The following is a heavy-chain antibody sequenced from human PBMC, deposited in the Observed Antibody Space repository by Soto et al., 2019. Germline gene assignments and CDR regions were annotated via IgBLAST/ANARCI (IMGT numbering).Heavy chain of an antibody. V-gene: IGHV1-45*02. Sequence: QMQLVQSGAEVKKTGSSVTVSCKALGNTFTYRYLHWVRQAPGQALEWMGWITPFSGDVHYAQKFQERVTITRDRSINTAYMQMSSLRSEDTAMYFCASGGAGSGPFTWELPDHWGQGTLVPVSS. CDR2: ITPFSGDV. D-gene: IGHD1-26*01. J-gene: IGHJ4*02. CDR3: ASGGAGSGPFTWELPDH. CDR1: GNTFTYRY.